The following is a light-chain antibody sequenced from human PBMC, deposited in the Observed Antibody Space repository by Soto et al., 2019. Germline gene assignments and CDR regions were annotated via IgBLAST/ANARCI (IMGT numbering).Light chain of an antibody. CDR3: LQDYGYSWT. Sequence: EIVLTQSPGTLSLSLGERATLSCRASQSVSGTYLAWYQQKPGQAPRLLIYDASSRATGIPDRFSGSGSGTDFTLTISRLEPEDFASYYCLQDYGYSWTFGQGTKVEIE. CDR1: QSVSGTY. J-gene: IGKJ1*01. V-gene: IGKV3-20*01. CDR2: DAS.